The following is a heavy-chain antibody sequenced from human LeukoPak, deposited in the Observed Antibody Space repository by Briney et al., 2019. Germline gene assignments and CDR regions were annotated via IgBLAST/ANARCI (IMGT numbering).Heavy chain of an antibody. CDR2: IWYDGCNK. D-gene: IGHD7-27*01. CDR3: ARDAGNWGAPLITFYYYYYMDV. Sequence: GGSLRLSCAASGFTFSSYGMHWVRQAPGKGLEWVAAIWYDGCNKYYADSVKGRFTISRDNSKNTLYLQMNSLRAEDTAVYYCARDAGNWGAPLITFYYYYYMDVWGKGTTVTVSS. J-gene: IGHJ6*03. V-gene: IGHV3-33*01. CDR1: GFTFSSYG.